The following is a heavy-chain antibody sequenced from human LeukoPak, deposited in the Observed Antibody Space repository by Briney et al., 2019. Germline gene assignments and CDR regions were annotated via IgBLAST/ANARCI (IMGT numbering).Heavy chain of an antibody. V-gene: IGHV3-48*03. J-gene: IGHJ6*02. Sequence: GGSLRLSCAASGFTFSTYAMNWVRQAPGKGLEWVSYITNNGSTIYYADSVKGRFTISRDKAENSLYLQTNSLRAEDTAIYYCARDQWLAYYYHGMDVWGQGTTVTVSS. D-gene: IGHD6-19*01. CDR2: ITNNGSTI. CDR3: ARDQWLAYYYHGMDV. CDR1: GFTFSTYA.